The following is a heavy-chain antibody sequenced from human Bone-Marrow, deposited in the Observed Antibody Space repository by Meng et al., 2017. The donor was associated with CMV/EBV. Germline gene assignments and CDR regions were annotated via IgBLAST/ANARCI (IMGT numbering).Heavy chain of an antibody. D-gene: IGHD6-13*01. J-gene: IGHJ3*01. CDR2: IIPYLDEP. Sequence: SVKVSCKASGGTSNPYTFNWVRQAPGRGLEWMGGIIPYLDEPNYAQTFQGRVTITSDRSTAAYMELSSLRSEDTAGYVCAGRGPYSRALDVWGQGTLVTVSS. V-gene: IGHV1-69*10. CDR1: GGTSNPYT. CDR3: AGRGPYSRALDV.